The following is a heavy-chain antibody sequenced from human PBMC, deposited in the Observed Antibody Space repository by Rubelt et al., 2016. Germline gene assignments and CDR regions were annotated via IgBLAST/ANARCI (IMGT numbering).Heavy chain of an antibody. V-gene: IGHV4-4*02. CDR3: ARGRDYYDSSGYYY. D-gene: IGHD3-22*01. Sequence: QLQLQESGPGLVKPSETLSLTCAVSGGSISSSNWWSWVRQPPGKGLEWIGEIYHSGSTNYNPSLKVRVTISVDTSKNQFSLKLSSVTAADTAVYYCARGRDYYDSSGYYYWGQGTLVTVSS. CDR1: GGSISSSNW. J-gene: IGHJ4*02. CDR2: IYHSGST.